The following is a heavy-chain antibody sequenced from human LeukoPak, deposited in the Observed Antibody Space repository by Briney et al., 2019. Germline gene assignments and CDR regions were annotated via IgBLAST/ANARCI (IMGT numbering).Heavy chain of an antibody. CDR1: GFTFSDYY. Sequence: PGGSLRLSCAASGFTFSDYYMSWIRQAPGKGLEWVSYISSGGGTIDYADSVKGRFTISRDNAKNSLYLRMNSLGAEDTAFYYCARLGYNNFDYWGQGTLVTVSS. V-gene: IGHV3-11*01. D-gene: IGHD5-24*01. CDR2: ISSGGGTI. CDR3: ARLGYNNFDY. J-gene: IGHJ4*02.